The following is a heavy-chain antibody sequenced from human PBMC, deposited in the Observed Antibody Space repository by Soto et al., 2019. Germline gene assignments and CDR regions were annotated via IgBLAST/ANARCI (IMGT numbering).Heavy chain of an antibody. CDR1: GGSISSGGYC. V-gene: IGHV4-61*08. Sequence: SETLSLTCTVSGGSISSGGYCWSWIRQPPGKGLEWIGYIYYSGSTNYNPSLKSRVTISVDTSKNQFSLKLSSVTAADTAVSYCARGTTANDAFDIWGQGTMVTVSS. D-gene: IGHD4-17*01. CDR2: IYYSGST. J-gene: IGHJ3*02. CDR3: ARGTTANDAFDI.